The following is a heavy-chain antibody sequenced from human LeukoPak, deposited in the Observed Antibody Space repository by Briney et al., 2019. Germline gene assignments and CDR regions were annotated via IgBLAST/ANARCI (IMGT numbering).Heavy chain of an antibody. CDR3: ARVGVDLWFDP. Sequence: ASVKVSCKASGYTFAGYYIHWLRQAPGQGLEWMGRINPISGGTNYAQKFQGRVTMTRDTSISTAYMELSRLKSDDTAVYYCARVGVDLWFDPWGQGTLVTVSS. D-gene: IGHD3/OR15-3a*01. V-gene: IGHV1-2*06. J-gene: IGHJ5*02. CDR1: GYTFAGYY. CDR2: INPISGGT.